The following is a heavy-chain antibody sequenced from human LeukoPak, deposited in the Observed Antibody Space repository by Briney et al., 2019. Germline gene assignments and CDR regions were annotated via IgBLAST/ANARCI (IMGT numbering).Heavy chain of an antibody. D-gene: IGHD3-10*01. CDR2: INPNSGGT. Sequence: ASVKVSYKASGYTFTGYYMHWVRQAPGQGLEWMGWINPNSGGTNYAQKFQGRVTMTRDTSIGTAYMELSRLRSDDTAVYYCARGRANGSGSYGDYWGQGTLVTVSS. CDR3: ARGRANGSGSYGDY. CDR1: GYTFTGYY. V-gene: IGHV1-2*02. J-gene: IGHJ4*02.